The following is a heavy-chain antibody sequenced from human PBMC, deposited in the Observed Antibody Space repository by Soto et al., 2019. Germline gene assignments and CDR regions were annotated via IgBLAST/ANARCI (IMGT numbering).Heavy chain of an antibody. J-gene: IGHJ5*02. CDR2: VKQDVTEE. Sequence: EVQLVESGGGLVQPGGSLRLSFAASGFNYATYAMSWVRPAPGKGLEWVASVKQDVTEESYVGSVKGRFTISRDNAKNSMYLQMNSLRVEDTAVYYCARGSLYTGSWGQGTLVTVSS. CDR3: ARGSLYTGS. D-gene: IGHD3-16*02. V-gene: IGHV3-7*01. CDR1: GFNYATYA.